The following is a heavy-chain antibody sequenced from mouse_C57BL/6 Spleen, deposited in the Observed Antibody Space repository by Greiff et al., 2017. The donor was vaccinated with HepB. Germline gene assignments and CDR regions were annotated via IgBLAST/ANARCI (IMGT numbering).Heavy chain of an antibody. D-gene: IGHD1-1*01. J-gene: IGHJ2*01. CDR2: INPYNGDT. CDR1: GYSFTGYF. CDR3: ARSEDYGTPYYFDY. V-gene: IGHV1-20*01. Sequence: VQLQQSGPELVKPGDSVKISCKASGYSFTGYFMNWVMQSHGKSLEWIGRINPYNGDTFYNQKFKGKATLTVDKSSSTAHMELRSLTSEDSAVYYCARSEDYGTPYYFDYWGQGITLTVSS.